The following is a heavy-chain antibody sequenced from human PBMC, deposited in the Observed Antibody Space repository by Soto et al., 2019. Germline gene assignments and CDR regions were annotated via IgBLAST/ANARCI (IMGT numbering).Heavy chain of an antibody. V-gene: IGHV1-69*13. CDR3: ARDLRRVRDTYYYGMDV. CDR2: IIPIFGTA. Sequence: GASVKVPCKASGGTFSSYAISWGRQAPVQRLEWMGGIIPIFGTANYAQKFQGRVTITADESTSTAYMELSSLRSEDTAVYYCARDLRRVRDTYYYGMDVWGQGTTVTVSS. D-gene: IGHD3-10*01. CDR1: GGTFSSYA. J-gene: IGHJ6*02.